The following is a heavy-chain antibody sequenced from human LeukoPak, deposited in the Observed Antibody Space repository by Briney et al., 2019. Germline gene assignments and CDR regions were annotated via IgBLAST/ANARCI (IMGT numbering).Heavy chain of an antibody. D-gene: IGHD2/OR15-2a*01. CDR1: GFTFINYA. CDR3: AKNPSLGTYFRFDS. J-gene: IGHJ5*01. Sequence: GGSLRLSCTASGFTFINYAVSGVRQVPGKELEWVSAISGSGGTTYYADCVKGRFTISRDNYKNTLYLQMNRLRAEDTAIYYCAKNPSLGTYFRFDSWGQGTLVTVSS. CDR2: ISGSGGTT. V-gene: IGHV3-23*01.